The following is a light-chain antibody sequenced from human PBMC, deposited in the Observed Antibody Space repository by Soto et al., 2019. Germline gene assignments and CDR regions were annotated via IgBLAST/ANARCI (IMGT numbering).Light chain of an antibody. CDR1: QSVTSNY. CDR3: QQYGTSPPWT. Sequence: EIVLKQSPGTLSLSPGERATLSCGASQSVTSNYLAWYQQKPGQAPRLLIFGASIRVTGIPDRFIGSGSGTHFTLTISRLEPEDFAVYFCQQYGTSPPWTFGQGTKVDNK. J-gene: IGKJ1*01. CDR2: GAS. V-gene: IGKV3-20*01.